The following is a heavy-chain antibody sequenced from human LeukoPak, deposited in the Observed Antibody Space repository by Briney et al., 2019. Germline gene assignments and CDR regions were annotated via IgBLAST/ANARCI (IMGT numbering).Heavy chain of an antibody. D-gene: IGHD5-12*01. J-gene: IGHJ4*02. CDR3: AREYSGYDRLDY. CDR1: GFTFSSYS. Sequence: PGGSLRLSCAASGFTFSSYSMNWVRQAPGKGLEWVSSISSSSSYIYYADSVKGRFTISRDNAKNSLYLQMNSLRAEDTAVYYCAREYSGYDRLDYWGQGTLVTVSS. CDR2: ISSSSSYI. V-gene: IGHV3-21*01.